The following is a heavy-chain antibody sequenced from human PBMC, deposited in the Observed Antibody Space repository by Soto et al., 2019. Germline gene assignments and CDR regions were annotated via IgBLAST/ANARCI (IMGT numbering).Heavy chain of an antibody. CDR3: AKEDDFWSGVIDAFEI. CDR1: GFTFSSYA. Sequence: EVQLLESGGGLVQPGGSLRLSCAASGFTFSSYAMSWVRQAPGKGLEWVSAISGSGGSTYYADSVKGRFTISRDNSKNTLYLQMNSLRAEDTAVYYCAKEDDFWSGVIDAFEIWAKGQWSPSLQ. CDR2: ISGSGGST. V-gene: IGHV3-23*01. J-gene: IGHJ3*02. D-gene: IGHD3-3*01.